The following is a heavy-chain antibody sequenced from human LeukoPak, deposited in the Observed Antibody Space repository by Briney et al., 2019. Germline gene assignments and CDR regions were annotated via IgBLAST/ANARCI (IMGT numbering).Heavy chain of an antibody. CDR3: ATVPVDTAMGHFDY. CDR1: GGTFSSYA. Sequence: ASVKVSCKASGGTFSSYAISWVRQAPGQGLEWMGGIIPIFGTANYAQKFQGRVTITADESTSTAYMELSSLRSEDTAVYYCATVPVDTAMGHFDYWGQGTLVTVSS. CDR2: IIPIFGTA. D-gene: IGHD5-18*01. V-gene: IGHV1-69*13. J-gene: IGHJ4*02.